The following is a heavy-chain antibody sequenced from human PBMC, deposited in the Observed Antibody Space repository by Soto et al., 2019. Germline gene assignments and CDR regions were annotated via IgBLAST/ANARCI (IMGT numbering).Heavy chain of an antibody. V-gene: IGHV3-23*01. CDR2: ISGSGGST. CDR3: AKGYRQYYYYGMDV. J-gene: IGHJ6*02. CDR1: GFTLSSYA. Sequence: PGGSLRLSCAASGFTLSSYAMSWVRQAPGKGLEWVSAISGSGGSTYYAASVKVRFTISRDNSKNTLYLQMNSLRAEDTAVYYCAKGYRQYYYYGMDVWGQGTTVTVAS. D-gene: IGHD4-4*01.